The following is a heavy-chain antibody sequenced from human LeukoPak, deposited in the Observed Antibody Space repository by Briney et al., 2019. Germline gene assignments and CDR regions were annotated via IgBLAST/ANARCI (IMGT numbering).Heavy chain of an antibody. CDR1: GFTFSSYV. CDR2: ISGSGGST. J-gene: IGHJ4*02. Sequence: GGSLRLSCAASGFTFSSYVMSWVRQAPGKGLEWVSAISGSGGSTYYADSVKGRFTISGDNSKNTLYLQVSSLRAEDTAVYRCAKGGRITAVLPFDYWGQGTLVTVSS. V-gene: IGHV3-23*01. D-gene: IGHD6-13*01. CDR3: AKGGRITAVLPFDY.